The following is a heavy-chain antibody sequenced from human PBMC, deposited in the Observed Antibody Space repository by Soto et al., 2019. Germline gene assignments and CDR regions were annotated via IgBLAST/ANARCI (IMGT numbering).Heavy chain of an antibody. CDR3: ARKGDDILTGYLRDAFDI. V-gene: IGHV3-21*01. CDR1: GFTFSSYS. D-gene: IGHD3-9*01. CDR2: ISSSSSYI. Sequence: EVQLVESGGGLVKPGGSLRLSCAASGFTFSSYSMNWVRQAPGKGLEWVSSISSSSSYIYYADSVKGRFTISRDNAKNSPYLQMNSLRAEDTAVYYCARKGDDILTGYLRDAFDIWGQGTMVTVSS. J-gene: IGHJ3*02.